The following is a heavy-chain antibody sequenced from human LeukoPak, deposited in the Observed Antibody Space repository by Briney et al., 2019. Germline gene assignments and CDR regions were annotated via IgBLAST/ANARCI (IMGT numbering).Heavy chain of an antibody. V-gene: IGHV1-69*13. Sequence: ASVKVSCKASGGTFSSYAISWVRQAPGQGLEWMGGNIPIFGTANYAQKFQGRVTITADESTSTAYMELSSLRSEDTAVYYCARDPDDSSGYYRWGQGTLVTVSS. CDR1: GGTFSSYA. D-gene: IGHD3-22*01. CDR2: NIPIFGTA. CDR3: ARDPDDSSGYYR. J-gene: IGHJ5*02.